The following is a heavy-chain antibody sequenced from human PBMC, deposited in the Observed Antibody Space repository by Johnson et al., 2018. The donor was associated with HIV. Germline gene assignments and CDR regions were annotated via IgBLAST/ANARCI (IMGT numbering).Heavy chain of an antibody. CDR1: GFTVSSNY. CDR2: IYSGGST. CDR3: ARDGGIATALDVFDI. D-gene: IGHD6-13*01. Sequence: VQLVESGGGLVQPGGSLRLSCAASGFTVSSNYMSWVRQAPGKGLEWVSVIYSGGSTYYADSVKGRFTISRDNSKNTLYLQMNSLGSEDTAVYYCARDGGIATALDVFDIWGQGTMVTVSS. J-gene: IGHJ3*02. V-gene: IGHV3-66*01.